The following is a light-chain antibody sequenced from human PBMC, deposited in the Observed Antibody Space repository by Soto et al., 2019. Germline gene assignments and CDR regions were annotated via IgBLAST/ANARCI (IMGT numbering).Light chain of an antibody. CDR3: QQYNTYST. Sequence: DIQITQSPSTLSGSVGDRVTITCRASQTISSWLAWYQQKPGKAPKLLIYDASSSESGVPSRLSGSGAGTEFTLTIRSLQPDYSATYYCQQYNTYSTFGQGTKVDIK. CDR2: DAS. V-gene: IGKV1-5*01. J-gene: IGKJ1*01. CDR1: QTISSW.